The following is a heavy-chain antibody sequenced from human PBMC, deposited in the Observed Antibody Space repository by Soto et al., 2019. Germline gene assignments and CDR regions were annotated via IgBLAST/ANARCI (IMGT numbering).Heavy chain of an antibody. J-gene: IGHJ6*02. CDR1: GFTFSSFA. CDR2: ISDSAGST. V-gene: IGHV3-23*01. Sequence: VQLLESGGGLVQPGGSLRLSCAASGFTFSSFAMNWVRQAPGKGLEWVSTISDSAGSTHYADSVKDRFTISRDNSKNILYLQMNSLRAEDTAVYYCAKDSITFFYGVDVWGQGTTVTVSS. CDR3: AKDSITFFYGVDV. D-gene: IGHD3-10*01.